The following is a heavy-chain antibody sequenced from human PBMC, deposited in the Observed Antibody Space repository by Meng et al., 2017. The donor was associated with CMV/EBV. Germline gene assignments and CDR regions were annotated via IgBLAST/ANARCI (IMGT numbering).Heavy chain of an antibody. CDR2: ISGSGGST. J-gene: IGHJ4*02. V-gene: IGHV3-23*01. CDR3: AKPIVVVPAAIESGFDY. CDR1: GFTFSSYA. Sequence: GESLKISCAASGFTFSSYAMSWVRQAPGKGLEWVSAISGSGGSTCYADSVKGRFTISRDNSKNTLYLQMNSLRAEDTAVYYCAKPIVVVPAAIESGFDYWGQGTLVTVSS. D-gene: IGHD2-2*01.